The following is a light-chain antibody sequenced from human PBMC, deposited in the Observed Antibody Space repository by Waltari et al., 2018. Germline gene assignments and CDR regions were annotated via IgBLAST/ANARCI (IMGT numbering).Light chain of an antibody. J-gene: IGKJ3*01. CDR1: QDISSS. Sequence: DIQLTQSPSFLSASVGDRVTITCRASQDISSSLAWYQQKPGRAPKLLIYAASTLQSGVPSRLSGSGSGTEFTRTISSLQPEDFVTYYCQQVNNYPFTFGPGTILDVK. V-gene: IGKV1-9*01. CDR2: AAS. CDR3: QQVNNYPFT.